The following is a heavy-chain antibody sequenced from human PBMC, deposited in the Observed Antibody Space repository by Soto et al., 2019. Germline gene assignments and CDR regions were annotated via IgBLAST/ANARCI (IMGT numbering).Heavy chain of an antibody. V-gene: IGHV5-10-1*01. D-gene: IGHD2-21*02. Sequence: VESLNICCMGSEYSITSYWISWVRQLPGKGLEWMIRIDPSDSYTNYSPSFQGHGTISSDNSISTAYLQWSSLKASDTAMYYCVFFGDSYTPECNYGMNVWGKGPTVTVAS. CDR2: IDPSDSYT. CDR1: EYSITSYW. J-gene: IGHJ6*04. CDR3: VFFGDSYTPECNYGMNV.